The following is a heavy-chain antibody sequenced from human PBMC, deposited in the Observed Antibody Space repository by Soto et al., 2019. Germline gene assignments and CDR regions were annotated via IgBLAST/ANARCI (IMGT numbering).Heavy chain of an antibody. J-gene: IGHJ4*02. Sequence: PGGSLRLSCAASGFTFSSYGMHWVRQAPGKGLERVAVISYDGSNKYYADTVKGRFTISRDNSKNTLYLQMNSLRAEDTAVFYCAKDSGAVLPKPGLFEYWGQGTLGT. CDR3: AKDSGAVLPKPGLFEY. V-gene: IGHV3-30*18. CDR2: ISYDGSNK. CDR1: GFTFSSYG. D-gene: IGHD3-10*01.